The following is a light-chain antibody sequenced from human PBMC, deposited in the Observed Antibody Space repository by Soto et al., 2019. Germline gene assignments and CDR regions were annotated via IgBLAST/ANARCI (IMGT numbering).Light chain of an antibody. CDR1: SSDVGTYNF. CDR2: DVS. CDR3: SSYANSDTVI. Sequence: QSALTQPASVSGSPGQSITISCTGTSSDVGTYNFVSWYRQHPVKAPILIIFDVSSRPSGISNRFSGSKSGNTASLTISWVQAEDEVGYYCSSYANSDTVIFGGGTKVTVL. J-gene: IGLJ2*01. V-gene: IGLV2-14*01.